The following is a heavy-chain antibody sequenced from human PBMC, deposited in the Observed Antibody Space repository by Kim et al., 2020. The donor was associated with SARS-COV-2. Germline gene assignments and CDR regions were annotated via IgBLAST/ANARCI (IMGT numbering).Heavy chain of an antibody. CDR2: KT. D-gene: IGHD6-19*01. CDR3: ARDSSGRFDY. V-gene: IGHV1-18*01. Sequence: KTDYAQKLQGRLSMTTDTSSSTAYMELRSLRSDDTAMYYCARDSSGRFDYWGQGTLVTVSS. J-gene: IGHJ4*02.